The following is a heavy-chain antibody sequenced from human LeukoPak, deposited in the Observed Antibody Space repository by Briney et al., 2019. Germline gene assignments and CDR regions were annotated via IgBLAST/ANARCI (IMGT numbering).Heavy chain of an antibody. CDR3: ARDRVDSSGYYYVGLLVY. J-gene: IGHJ4*02. CDR2: INPSGGST. V-gene: IGHV1-46*01. CDR1: GYTFTSYY. Sequence: GASVKVSCKASGYTFTSYYMHWVRQAPGQGLEWMGIINPSGGSTSYAQKFQGRVTMTRDKSTSAVYMELSSLRSEDTAVYYCARDRVDSSGYYYVGLLVYWGQGTLVTVSS. D-gene: IGHD3-22*01.